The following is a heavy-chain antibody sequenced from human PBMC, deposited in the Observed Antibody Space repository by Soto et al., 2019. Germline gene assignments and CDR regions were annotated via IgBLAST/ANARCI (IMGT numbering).Heavy chain of an antibody. Sequence: PGESLKISCQGSGYSFTSYWISWVRQMPGKGLEWMGKIDPSDSYTNYSPSFQGHVTISADKSISTAYLQWSSLKASDTAMYYCARGVRLIVPVAITPAYGMDVWGQGTTVTVSS. CDR2: IDPSDSYT. V-gene: IGHV5-10-1*01. CDR3: ARGVRLIVPVAITPAYGMDV. D-gene: IGHD2-2*02. CDR1: GYSFTSYW. J-gene: IGHJ6*02.